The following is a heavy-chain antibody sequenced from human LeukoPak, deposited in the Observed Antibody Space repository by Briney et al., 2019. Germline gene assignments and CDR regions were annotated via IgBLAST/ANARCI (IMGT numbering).Heavy chain of an antibody. V-gene: IGHV4-59*01. Sequence: SETLSLTCTVSGGSISSYYWSWIRQPPGKGLEWIGYIYYSGSTNYNPSLKSRVTISVDTSENQFSLKLSSVTAADTAVYYCARVSGYDRPLDYWGRGTLVTVSS. CDR2: IYYSGST. J-gene: IGHJ4*02. D-gene: IGHD5-12*01. CDR1: GGSISSYY. CDR3: ARVSGYDRPLDY.